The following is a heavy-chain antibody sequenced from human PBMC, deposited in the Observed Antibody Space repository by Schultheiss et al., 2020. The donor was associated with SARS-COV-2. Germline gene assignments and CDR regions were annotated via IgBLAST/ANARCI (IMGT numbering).Heavy chain of an antibody. Sequence: GGSLRLSCAASGFTFSSYSMNWVRQAPGKGLEWVSGISWNSGSIGYADSVKGRFTISRDNSKNTLYLQMNSLRAEDTAVYYCARDNSEMATITLDYWGQGTLVTVSS. CDR1: GFTFSSYS. CDR3: ARDNSEMATITLDY. V-gene: IGHV3-48*01. D-gene: IGHD5-24*01. CDR2: ISWNSGSI. J-gene: IGHJ4*02.